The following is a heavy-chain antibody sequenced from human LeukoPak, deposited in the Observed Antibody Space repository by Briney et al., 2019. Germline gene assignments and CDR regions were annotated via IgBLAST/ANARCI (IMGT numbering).Heavy chain of an antibody. V-gene: IGHV1-69*06. CDR1: GGTFSSYA. Sequence: SVKVSCKASGGTFSSYAISWVRQAPGQGLEWMGGIIPIFGTANYAQKFQGRVTITADKSTSTAYTELSSLRSEDTAVYYCASALGYCSGGSCYNYYYYMDVWGKGTTVTVSS. D-gene: IGHD2-15*01. J-gene: IGHJ6*03. CDR2: IIPIFGTA. CDR3: ASALGYCSGGSCYNYYYYMDV.